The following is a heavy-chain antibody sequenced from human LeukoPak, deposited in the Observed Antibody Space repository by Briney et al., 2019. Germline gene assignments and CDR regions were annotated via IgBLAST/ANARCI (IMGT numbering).Heavy chain of an antibody. CDR1: GFTFDDYA. CDR2: ISWNSGSI. CDR3: AKDSSSGWYRGWFDP. J-gene: IGHJ5*02. D-gene: IGHD6-19*01. Sequence: GGSLRLSCAASGFTFDDYAMHWVRQAPGKGLEWVSGISWNSGSIGYADSVKGRFTISRDNAKNSLYLQMNSLRAEDMALYYCAKDSSSGWYRGWFDPWGQGTLVTVSS. V-gene: IGHV3-9*03.